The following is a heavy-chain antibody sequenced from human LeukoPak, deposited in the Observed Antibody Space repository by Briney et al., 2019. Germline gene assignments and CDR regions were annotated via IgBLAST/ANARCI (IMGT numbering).Heavy chain of an antibody. J-gene: IGHJ6*02. D-gene: IGHD3-22*01. CDR3: AKALRDSSCFYIYYGMDV. V-gene: IGHV3-9*01. CDR2: ITWNSRIV. Sequence: GRSLRLSCSASGFTFDDYDMYWVRQAPGKGLEWVSGITWNSRIVAYADSVKGRFTISRDNAKNSLYLQMNSLRAEDTALYYCAKALRDSSCFYIYYGMDVWGQGTTVTVSS. CDR1: GFTFDDYD.